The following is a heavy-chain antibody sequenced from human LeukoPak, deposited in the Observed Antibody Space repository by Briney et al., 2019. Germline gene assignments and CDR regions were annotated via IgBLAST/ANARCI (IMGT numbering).Heavy chain of an antibody. CDR3: ARGHYGDYNY. D-gene: IGHD4-17*01. J-gene: IGHJ4*02. CDR2: ISSGSTYA. V-gene: IGHV3-11*06. Sequence: GGSLRLSCAASGFIFTDYYMNWIRQAPGKGLEWISYISSGSTYADYADSVKGRFTVSRDNAKKSLYLLMNSLRAEDTAVYYCARGHYGDYNYGGQGTLVTVSS. CDR1: GFIFTDYY.